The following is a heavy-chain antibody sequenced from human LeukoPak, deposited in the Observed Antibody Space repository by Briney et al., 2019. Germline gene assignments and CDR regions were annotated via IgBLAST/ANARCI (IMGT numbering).Heavy chain of an antibody. J-gene: IGHJ4*02. Sequence: GGSLRLSCAASGFTFSSYGMHWVRQAPGKGLEWVAVISYDGSNKYYADSVKGRFTISRDNSKSTLYLQMNSLRAEDTAVYYCAKNTVTHYFDSWGQGTPVTVSS. CDR3: AKNTVTHYFDS. CDR2: ISYDGSNK. V-gene: IGHV3-30*18. D-gene: IGHD4-17*01. CDR1: GFTFSSYG.